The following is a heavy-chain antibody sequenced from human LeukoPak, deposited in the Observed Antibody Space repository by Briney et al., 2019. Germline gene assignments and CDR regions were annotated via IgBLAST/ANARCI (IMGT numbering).Heavy chain of an antibody. CDR1: GFSFKNYG. J-gene: IGHJ5*02. D-gene: IGHD3-3*01. CDR2: IRHDGSNK. Sequence: PGGSLRLSCAASGFSFKNYGMHWIRQAPGKGLEWVAYIRHDGSNKYYADSVKGRFTISRDDSTNTLSLQMNSLRAEDTAVYYCAKGPFGIFGVARGDWFDPWGQGTLVTVSS. V-gene: IGHV3-30*02. CDR3: AKGPFGIFGVARGDWFDP.